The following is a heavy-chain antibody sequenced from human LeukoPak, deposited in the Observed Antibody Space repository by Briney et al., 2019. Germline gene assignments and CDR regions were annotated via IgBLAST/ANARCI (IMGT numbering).Heavy chain of an antibody. CDR3: ATEPIQLWDTGFDY. J-gene: IGHJ4*02. CDR2: IYSGGST. CDR1: GFTVSSNY. V-gene: IGHV3-66*01. D-gene: IGHD5-18*01. Sequence: PGGSLRLSCAASGFTVSSNYMSWVRQAPGKGLKWVSVIYSGGSTYYADSVKGRFTISRDNSKNTLYLQMNSLRAEDTAVYYCATEPIQLWDTGFDYWGQGTLVTVSS.